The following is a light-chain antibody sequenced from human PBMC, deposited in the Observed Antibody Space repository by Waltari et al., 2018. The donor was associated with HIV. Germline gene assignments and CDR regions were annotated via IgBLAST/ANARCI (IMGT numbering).Light chain of an antibody. V-gene: IGKV4-1*01. CDR2: WAS. CDR1: PSVLYSSNNKNY. J-gene: IGKJ4*01. Sequence: DTVMTQSPDSLAVSLGERATINCKSSPSVLYSSNNKNYLAWYQQKPGQPPELLIYWASTRESGVPDRFSGSGSATDFTLTISSLQAEDVAVYYCQQYYSTPLTFGGGTQVEIK. CDR3: QQYYSTPLT.